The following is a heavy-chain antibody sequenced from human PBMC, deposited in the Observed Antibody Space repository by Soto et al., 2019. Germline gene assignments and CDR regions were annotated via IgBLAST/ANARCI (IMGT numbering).Heavy chain of an antibody. J-gene: IGHJ4*02. Sequence: GSLRLSCAASGFTFSSYSMNWVRQAPGKGLEWVSYISSSSSTIYYADSVKGRFTISRDNAKNSLYLQMNSLRAEDTAVYYCARDPGGSGLDYGGYWGQGTLVTVSS. D-gene: IGHD4-17*01. CDR3: ARDPGGSGLDYGGY. CDR1: GFTFSSYS. CDR2: ISSSSSTI. V-gene: IGHV3-48*01.